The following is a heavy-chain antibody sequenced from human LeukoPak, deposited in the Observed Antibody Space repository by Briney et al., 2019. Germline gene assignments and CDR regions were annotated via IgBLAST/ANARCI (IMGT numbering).Heavy chain of an antibody. J-gene: IGHJ4*02. CDR2: IYTSGTT. Sequence: SQTLSLTCTVSGGSISSGSYYWSWIRQPAGKGLEWIGRIYTSGTTKYNPSLKSRVTISVDTSKNQFSLKLSSVTAADTAVYYCARGGNLVDYWGQGTLVTVSS. CDR1: GGSISSGSYY. CDR3: ARGGNLVDY. D-gene: IGHD4-23*01. V-gene: IGHV4-61*02.